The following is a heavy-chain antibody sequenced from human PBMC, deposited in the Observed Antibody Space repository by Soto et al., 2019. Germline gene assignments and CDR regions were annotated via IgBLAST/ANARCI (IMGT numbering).Heavy chain of an antibody. J-gene: IGHJ6*02. CDR3: AREDVVVVVAVSYYYGMDV. D-gene: IGHD2-15*01. V-gene: IGHV3-30-3*01. CDR2: TSYDGSNK. CDR1: GFTFSSYA. Sequence: QVQLVESGGGVVQPGRSLRLSCAASGFTFSSYAMHWVRQAPGKGQEWVAATSYDGSNKYYADSVKGRFTISRDNSKNTLYLQMNSLRAEDTAVYYCAREDVVVVVAVSYYYGMDVWGQGTTVTVSS.